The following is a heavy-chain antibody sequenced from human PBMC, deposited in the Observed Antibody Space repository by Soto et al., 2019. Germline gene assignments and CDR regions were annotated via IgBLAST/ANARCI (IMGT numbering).Heavy chain of an antibody. CDR1: GFTFSSYS. J-gene: IGHJ6*02. D-gene: IGHD6-19*01. V-gene: IGHV3-21*01. CDR2: ISSSSSYI. CDR3: ASLVGIAVAGTGYDMDV. Sequence: GGSLRLSCAASGFTFSSYSMNWVRQAPGKGLERVSSISSSSSYIYYADSVKGRFTISRDNAKNSLYLQMNSLRAEDTAVYYCASLVGIAVAGTGYDMDVWGQGTTVTVSS.